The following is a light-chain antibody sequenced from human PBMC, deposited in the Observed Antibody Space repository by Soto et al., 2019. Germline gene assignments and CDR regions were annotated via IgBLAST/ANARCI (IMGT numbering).Light chain of an antibody. CDR2: QDS. J-gene: IGLJ2*01. CDR1: KLGDKY. CDR3: QAWGSSTVV. Sequence: SYELTQPPSVSVSPGQTASITCSGDKLGDKYACWYQQKPGQSPVLVIYQDSKRPSGIPERFSGSNSGNTATLTISGTQAMDEADDYGQAWGSSTVVFGGGTELTVL. V-gene: IGLV3-1*01.